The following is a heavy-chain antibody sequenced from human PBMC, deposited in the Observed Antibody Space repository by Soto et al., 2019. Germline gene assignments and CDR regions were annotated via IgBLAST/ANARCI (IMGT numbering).Heavy chain of an antibody. Sequence: ASVKVSCTVSGYTFTSYYMHWVRQAPGQGLEWMGIINPSGGSTSYAQKFQGRVTMTRDTSTSTVYMELSSLRSEDTAVYYCASVDIVAYADYYYYMDVWVKGTTVTVSS. CDR2: INPSGGST. V-gene: IGHV1-46*03. CDR3: ASVDIVAYADYYYYMDV. D-gene: IGHD5-12*01. J-gene: IGHJ6*03. CDR1: GYTFTSYY.